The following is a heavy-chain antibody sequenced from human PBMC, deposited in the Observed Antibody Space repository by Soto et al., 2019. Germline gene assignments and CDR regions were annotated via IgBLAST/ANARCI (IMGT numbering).Heavy chain of an antibody. CDR1: GYTFTSYD. CDR2: MNPNSGNT. CDR3: ARGRTLSGWTSFPY. V-gene: IGHV1-8*01. J-gene: IGHJ4*02. Sequence: QVQLVQSGAEVKKPGASVKVSCKASGYTFTSYDINWVRQAPGQGLEWMGWMNPNSGNTGYAQKFQGRVTMTRNTSISTAYMELSSLRSEDTAVYYCARGRTLSGWTSFPYWGQGTLVTVSS. D-gene: IGHD6-19*01.